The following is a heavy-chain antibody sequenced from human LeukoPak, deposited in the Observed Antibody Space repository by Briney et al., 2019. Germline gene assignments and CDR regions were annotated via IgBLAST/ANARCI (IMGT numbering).Heavy chain of an antibody. CDR2: ISSISHYI. V-gene: IGHV3-21*01. D-gene: IGHD3-22*01. J-gene: IGHJ4*02. CDR3: TRDYYDSSGLPFDY. CDR1: GYSFRSHS. Sequence: GGSLRLSCAGSGYSFRSHSMNWVRQAPGKGLEWLSSISSISHYIYYADSVKGRFTISRDNAKNSLYLQMNSLRAEDTALYYCTRDYYDSSGLPFDYWGQGTLVTVSS.